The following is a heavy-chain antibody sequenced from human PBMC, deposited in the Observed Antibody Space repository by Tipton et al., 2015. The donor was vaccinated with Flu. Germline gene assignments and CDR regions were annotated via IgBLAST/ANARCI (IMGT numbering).Heavy chain of an antibody. J-gene: IGHJ4*02. CDR1: GFTFSSHG. Sequence: VQLVQSGGGLIQPGGSLRLSCTASGFTFSSHGMSWVRQAPGEGLEWVSGISGNGGDTYYAASVKGRFTVSRDNSKSTVYLQGTSLRAEDTAVYYCAKEWSPGGLYYLDDWGQGTLVIVSS. CDR3: AKEWSPGGLYYLDD. CDR2: ISGNGGDT. V-gene: IGHV3-23*04. D-gene: IGHD3-16*01.